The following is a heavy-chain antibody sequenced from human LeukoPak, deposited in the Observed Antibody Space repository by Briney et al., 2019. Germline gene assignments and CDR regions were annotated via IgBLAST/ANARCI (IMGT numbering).Heavy chain of an antibody. CDR1: GGSFSGYY. D-gene: IGHD3-3*01. CDR2: INHSGST. Sequence: PSETLSLTCAVYGGSFSGYYWSRIRQPPGKGLEWIGEINHSGSTSYNPSLKSRVTISVDTSKNQFSLKLSSVTAADTAVYYCARNGGFGVVIRAFDIWGQGTMVTVSS. CDR3: ARNGGFGVVIRAFDI. J-gene: IGHJ3*02. V-gene: IGHV4-34*01.